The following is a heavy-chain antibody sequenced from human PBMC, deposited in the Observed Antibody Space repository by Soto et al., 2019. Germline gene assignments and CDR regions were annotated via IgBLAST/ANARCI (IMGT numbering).Heavy chain of an antibody. J-gene: IGHJ4*02. V-gene: IGHV1-18*01. CDR2: FSAYNGNT. CDR3: ASSYDGDYVDY. Sequence: QVQLEQSGAEVKKPGASVKVSCKASGYTFTSYGISWVRQAPGQGLEWMGWFSAYNGNTNYAQKLQGRVTMTTDTPTRTAYMELRTLRSDDTAVYYCASSYDGDYVDYWGQGTLVTVSS. D-gene: IGHD5-18*01. CDR1: GYTFTSYG.